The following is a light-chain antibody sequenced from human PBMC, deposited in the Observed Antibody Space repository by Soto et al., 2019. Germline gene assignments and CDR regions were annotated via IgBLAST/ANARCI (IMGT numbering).Light chain of an antibody. CDR2: DVS. CDR3: YSYAGSYTWV. J-gene: IGLJ3*02. V-gene: IGLV2-11*01. CDR1: SSDVGGYNY. Sequence: QSVLTQPRSVSGSPGQSVTISCTGTSSDVGGYNYVSWYQQHPGKAPKLMIYDVSKRPSGVPDRFSGSKSGNAASLTISGLQAEEEADYYCYSYAGSYTWVFGGGTKLTVL.